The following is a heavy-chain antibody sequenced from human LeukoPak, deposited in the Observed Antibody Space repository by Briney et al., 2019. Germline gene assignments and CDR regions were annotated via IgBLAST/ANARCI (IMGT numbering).Heavy chain of an antibody. Sequence: SETLSLTCTVSGGSISSSSYYWAWIRQPPGKGLEWIGSIHYSGSTYYNPSLQSRVTISIDTSKNQFSLKLTSVTAADTAVYFCARGAEYYAISRGYAGYSDYWGQGISVTVSS. CDR2: IHYSGST. CDR1: GGSISSSSYY. CDR3: ARGAEYYAISRGYAGYSDY. D-gene: IGHD3-3*01. V-gene: IGHV4-39*07. J-gene: IGHJ4*02.